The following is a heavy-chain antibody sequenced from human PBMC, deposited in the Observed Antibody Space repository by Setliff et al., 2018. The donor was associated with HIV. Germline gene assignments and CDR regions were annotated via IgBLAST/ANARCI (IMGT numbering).Heavy chain of an antibody. D-gene: IGHD5-12*01. CDR2: ISGSGAST. CDR1: GFTLSSTY. J-gene: IGHJ3*02. V-gene: IGHV3-23*01. Sequence: PGGSLRLSCAASGFTLSSTYMAWVRQAPGKGLEWVLVISGSGASTYYADSVKGRFTISRDNSKNTLYLQMNSLRVEDTAVYYCAKGRYGGYDWGTLDIWGQGTMVTVSS. CDR3: AKGRYGGYDWGTLDI.